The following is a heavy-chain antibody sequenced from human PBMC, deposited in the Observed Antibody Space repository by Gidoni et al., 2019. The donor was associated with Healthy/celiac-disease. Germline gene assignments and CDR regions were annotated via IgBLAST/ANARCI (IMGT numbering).Heavy chain of an antibody. CDR1: GFTFSSSG. CDR3: ARDKAELLWFGELYGMDV. J-gene: IGHJ6*02. Sequence: QVQLVESGGGVVQPGRSLRISCAASGFTFSSSGMRWVRQAPGKGLEWVAVIWYDGSNKYYADSVKGRFTISRDNSKNTLYLQMNSLRAEDTAVYYCARDKAELLWFGELYGMDVWGQGTTVTVSS. D-gene: IGHD3-10*01. CDR2: IWYDGSNK. V-gene: IGHV3-33*01.